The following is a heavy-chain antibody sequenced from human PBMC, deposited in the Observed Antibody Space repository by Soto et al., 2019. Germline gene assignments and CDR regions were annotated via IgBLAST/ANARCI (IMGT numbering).Heavy chain of an antibody. Sequence: ASVKVSCKASGYTFTGYYMHWVRQAPGQGLEWMGWINPNSGGTNYAQKFQGWVTMTRDTSISTAYMELSRLRSDDTAVYYCARGLGCTNGVCYTVFDYWGQGPLVTVSS. J-gene: IGHJ4*02. CDR2: INPNSGGT. V-gene: IGHV1-2*04. D-gene: IGHD2-8*01. CDR1: GYTFTGYY. CDR3: ARGLGCTNGVCYTVFDY.